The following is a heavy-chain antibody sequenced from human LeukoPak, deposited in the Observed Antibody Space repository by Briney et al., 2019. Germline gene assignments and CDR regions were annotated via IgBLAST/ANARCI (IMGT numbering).Heavy chain of an antibody. CDR2: ISAYNGNT. CDR1: GYTFTSYG. J-gene: IGHJ4*02. V-gene: IGHV1-18*01. Sequence: ASVKVSCKASGYTFTSYGISWVRQAPGQGLEWMGWISAYNGNTNYAQKLQGRVTMTTDTSTSTAYMELRSLRSDDTAVHYCARDPPNYYDSSGYSNVFDYWGQGTLVTVSS. CDR3: ARDPPNYYDSSGYSNVFDY. D-gene: IGHD3-22*01.